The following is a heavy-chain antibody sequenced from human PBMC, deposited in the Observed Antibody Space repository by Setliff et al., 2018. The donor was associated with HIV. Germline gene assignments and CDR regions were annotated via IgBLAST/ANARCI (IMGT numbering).Heavy chain of an antibody. D-gene: IGHD3-22*01. Sequence: PGGSLRLSCAGSGFTFSNYWMNWVRQAPGKGLEWVSAVSGGGGSTYYADSVKGRFTISRDNSKNTLYLQMNSLRAEDTAVYYCAKERNPYYYDSSGYSWFDPWGQGTLVTVSS. CDR1: GFTFSNYW. J-gene: IGHJ5*02. V-gene: IGHV3-23*01. CDR2: VSGGGGST. CDR3: AKERNPYYYDSSGYSWFDP.